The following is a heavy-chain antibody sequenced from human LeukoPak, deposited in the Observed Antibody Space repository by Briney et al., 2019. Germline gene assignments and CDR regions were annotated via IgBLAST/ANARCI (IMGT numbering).Heavy chain of an antibody. CDR2: ISYDGSKE. D-gene: IGHD3-16*01. Sequence: PGGSLRLSCAASGFTFRSYGMHWVRQAPGKGLEWVAVISYDGSKEHYGDSVKGRFSISRDNSKNTLYLQMNSLRAEDTAVYYCAKEYDSLYYFGYWGQGTLVTVSS. CDR1: GFTFRSYG. CDR3: AKEYDSLYYFGY. J-gene: IGHJ4*02. V-gene: IGHV3-30*18.